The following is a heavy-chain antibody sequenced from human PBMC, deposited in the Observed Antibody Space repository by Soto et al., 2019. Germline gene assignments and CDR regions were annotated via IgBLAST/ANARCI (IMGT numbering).Heavy chain of an antibody. D-gene: IGHD2-21*01. CDR3: AKEIRSRPFVVVIAIEAFDI. V-gene: IGHV3-9*01. CDR1: GFTFDDYA. J-gene: IGHJ3*02. CDR2: ISWNSGSI. Sequence: EVQLVESGGGLVQPGRYLRLSCAASGFTFDDYAMHWVRQAPGKGLEWVSGISWNSGSIGYADSVKGRFTISRDNAKNSLYLQMNSLRAEDTALYYCAKEIRSRPFVVVIAIEAFDIWGQGTMVTVSS.